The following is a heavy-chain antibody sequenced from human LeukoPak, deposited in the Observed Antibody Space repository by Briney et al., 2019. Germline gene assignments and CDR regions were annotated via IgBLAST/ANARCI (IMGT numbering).Heavy chain of an antibody. D-gene: IGHD2-21*01. CDR3: ATFLPAPRDS. CDR1: GGSISGTTSY. J-gene: IGHJ4*02. V-gene: IGHV4-39*01. CDR2: IYYSGNT. Sequence: PSETLSLTCTVSGGSISGTTSYWGWIRQPPGKGLQWIGSIYYSGNTYYNPSLKSRVTISVDTSKNQFSLTLNSVTAADTAVYYCATFLPAPRDSWGQGTLVTVPS.